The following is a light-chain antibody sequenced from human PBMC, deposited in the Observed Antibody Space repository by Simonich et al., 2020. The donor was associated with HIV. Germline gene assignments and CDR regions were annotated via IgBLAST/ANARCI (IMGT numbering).Light chain of an antibody. Sequence: DIVMTQSPDSLAVSLGERATINCKSSQSVLYSSNNKNYLSWYQQKPGQPPKLLIYWAATRESGVPDRFSGGGSETDFTLTISSLQAEDVAVYYCQQYFRTPLAFGQGTKLEIK. CDR1: QSVLYSSNNKNY. J-gene: IGKJ2*01. V-gene: IGKV4-1*01. CDR2: WAA. CDR3: QQYFRTPLA.